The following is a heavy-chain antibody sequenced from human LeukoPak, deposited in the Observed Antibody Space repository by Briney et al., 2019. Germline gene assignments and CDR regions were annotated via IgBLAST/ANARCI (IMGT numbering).Heavy chain of an antibody. J-gene: IGHJ5*02. D-gene: IGHD3-22*01. CDR3: ARVMGYDSSGYYRFYWFDP. CDR2: IYYSGST. CDR1: GGSISSYY. Sequence: SETLSLTCTVSGGSISSYYWSWIRQPPGKGLEWIGYIYYSGSTNYNPSLKSRVTISVDTSKNQFSLKLSSVTAADTAVYYCARVMGYDSSGYYRFYWFDPWGQGTLVTVSS. V-gene: IGHV4-59*08.